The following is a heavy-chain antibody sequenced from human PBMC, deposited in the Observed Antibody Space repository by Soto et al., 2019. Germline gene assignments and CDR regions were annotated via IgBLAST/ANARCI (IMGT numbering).Heavy chain of an antibody. V-gene: IGHV4-4*08. CDR1: GGSISGSY. J-gene: IGHJ4*02. D-gene: IGHD6-19*01. Sequence: PSDTLSLTCTVSGGSISGSYWSWIRQTPGKVLEWVGYVHCSGGTYYNPTLKSRVTTSVDTSKNQFSLHLKSVTAADAAVYYCARDYPYALDVAGYFDFWGQGTPVTVSS. CDR3: ARDYPYALDVAGYFDF. CDR2: VHCSGGT.